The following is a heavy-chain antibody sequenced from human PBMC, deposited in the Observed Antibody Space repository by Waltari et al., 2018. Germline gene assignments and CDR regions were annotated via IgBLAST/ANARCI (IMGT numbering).Heavy chain of an antibody. J-gene: IGHJ3*02. D-gene: IGHD3-22*01. Sequence: EVQLVASGGGLVQPGGSLRLSCAAPGFTLSNYWMSWVRQAPGKGPEWVANIMTDGREEYYVDSVRGRFTISRDNAKNSLYLQMNSLRPEDTAVYYCVRDQWFAFDIWGQGTMVTVSS. CDR2: IMTDGREE. CDR3: VRDQWFAFDI. V-gene: IGHV3-7*01. CDR1: GFTLSNYW.